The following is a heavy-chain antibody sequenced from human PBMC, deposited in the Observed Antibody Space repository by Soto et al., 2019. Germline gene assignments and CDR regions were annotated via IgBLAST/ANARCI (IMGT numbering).Heavy chain of an antibody. CDR1: GFSFSIYS. V-gene: IGHV3-23*01. Sequence: EVQLLESGGGLVQPGGSLRLSCAASGFSFSIYSMSWVRQAPGKGLEWVCGISASGENTYYADFVKGRFTISRDNSKNTMYLQMNNLRVEDKAVYYCADGGEWSFNFEFWGQGTLVTVFS. D-gene: IGHD3-3*01. CDR3: ADGGEWSFNFEF. CDR2: ISASGENT. J-gene: IGHJ4*02.